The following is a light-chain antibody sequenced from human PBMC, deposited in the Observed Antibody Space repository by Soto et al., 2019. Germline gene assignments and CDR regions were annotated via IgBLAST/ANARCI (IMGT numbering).Light chain of an antibody. V-gene: IGLV2-14*01. CDR2: DVS. J-gene: IGLJ2*01. CDR1: SNDVGGYNY. CDR3: SSYTSSSTRV. Sequence: QSVLTQPASVSGSPGQSITISCTGTSNDVGGYNYVSWYQQHPGKAPKLMISDVSNWPSGVSNRFSGSKSGNTASLTISGLQAEDEADYYCSSYTSSSTRVFGGGTKVTVL.